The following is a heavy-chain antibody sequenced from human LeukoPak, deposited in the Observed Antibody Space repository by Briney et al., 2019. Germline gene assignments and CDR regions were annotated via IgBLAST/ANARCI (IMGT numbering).Heavy chain of an antibody. J-gene: IGHJ4*02. D-gene: IGHD1-26*01. V-gene: IGHV1-2*06. CDR1: GYTFTSYY. CDR3: ARVNGEWEPLEY. Sequence: ASVKVSCKASGYTFTSYYMHWVRQAPGQGLEWMGLINPTGGSTGYAQKFQGRVTMTRDTSITTVYMELSRLTSDDTAVYYCARVNGEWEPLEYWGQGTLVTVSS. CDR2: INPTGGST.